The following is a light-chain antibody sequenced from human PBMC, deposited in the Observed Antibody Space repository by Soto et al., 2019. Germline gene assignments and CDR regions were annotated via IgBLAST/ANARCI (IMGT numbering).Light chain of an antibody. CDR3: QQYNSYSGT. CDR2: DAS. Sequence: DIQMTQSPSTLSASVGDRVAITCRASQSISSWLAWYQQKPGKAADLLIYDASSLESGVPSRFSGSGSGTEFTLTICSLQPDDFATYYYQQYNSYSGTFGQ. CDR1: QSISSW. J-gene: IGKJ1*01. V-gene: IGKV1-5*01.